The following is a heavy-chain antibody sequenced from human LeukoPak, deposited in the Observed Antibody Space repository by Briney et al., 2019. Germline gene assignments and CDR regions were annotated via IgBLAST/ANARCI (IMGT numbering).Heavy chain of an antibody. D-gene: IGHD3-10*01. V-gene: IGHV3-21*01. CDR1: GFTFSSYS. CDR2: ISSSSSYI. Sequence: GGSLRLSCAASGFTFSSYSMNWVRQAPGKGLEWVSSISSSSSYIYYADSVKGRFTISRDNAKNSLYLQMNSLRAEDTAVYYCARCITMVRGLPGYWGQGTLVTVSS. J-gene: IGHJ4*02. CDR3: ARCITMVRGLPGY.